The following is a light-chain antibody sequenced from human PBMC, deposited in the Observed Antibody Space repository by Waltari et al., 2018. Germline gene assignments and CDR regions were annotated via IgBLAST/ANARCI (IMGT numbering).Light chain of an antibody. J-gene: IGKJ3*01. CDR1: QSISTY. CDR3: QQSSSAPFT. CDR2: DSS. Sequence: DIQMTQSPSSLSASVGDRVTITCRASQSISTYLNWYQQKPGKAPKLLICDSSTLQSGVPSRFSGSGSGTDFTLTISNLHPEDFATYYCQQSSSAPFTFGPGTRVDIQ. V-gene: IGKV1-39*01.